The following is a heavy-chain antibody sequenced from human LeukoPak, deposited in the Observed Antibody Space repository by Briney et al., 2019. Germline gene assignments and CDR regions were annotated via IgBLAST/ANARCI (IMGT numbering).Heavy chain of an antibody. Sequence: PSETLSLTCAVYGGSFGGYYWSWIRQPPGKGLEWIGEINHSGSTNYNPSLKSRVTISVDTSKNQFSLKLSSVTAADTAVYYCAGMVRGHYSFDYWGQGTLVTVSS. CDR1: GGSFGGYY. CDR3: AGMVRGHYSFDY. J-gene: IGHJ4*02. V-gene: IGHV4-34*01. CDR2: INHSGST. D-gene: IGHD3-10*01.